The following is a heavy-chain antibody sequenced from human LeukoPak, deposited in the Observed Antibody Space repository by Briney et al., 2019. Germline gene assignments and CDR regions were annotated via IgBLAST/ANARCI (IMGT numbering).Heavy chain of an antibody. D-gene: IGHD1-1*01. CDR1: GYTFTLHY. CDR2: INPTTGVA. Sequence: ASVKVSCQTSGYTFTLHYMNWVRQAPGKGLEWMGRINPTTGVANYAQKFQGRITVTRDTSIITAYMELSSLRSDDTAVYYCARLDRNYYYLDVWGQGTTVTVSS. CDR3: ARLDRNYYYLDV. J-gene: IGHJ6*03. V-gene: IGHV1-2*06.